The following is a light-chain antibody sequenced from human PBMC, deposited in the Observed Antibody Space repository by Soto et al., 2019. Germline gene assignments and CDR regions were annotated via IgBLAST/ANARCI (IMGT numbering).Light chain of an antibody. CDR2: GAS. V-gene: IGKV3-20*01. J-gene: IGKJ2*01. CDR3: QQYGSSPYT. CDR1: QSVSGSY. Sequence: EIVLTQSPGTLSLSPGERATLSCRASQSVSGSYLAWYQQKPGQAPRLIIYGASDRATGIPDTFSGSGSGTDFTLTISRLEPEDFAVYYCQQYGSSPYTFGQGTKLEIK.